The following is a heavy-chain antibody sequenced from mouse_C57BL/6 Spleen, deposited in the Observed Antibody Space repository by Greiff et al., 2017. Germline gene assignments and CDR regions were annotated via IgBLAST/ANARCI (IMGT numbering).Heavy chain of an antibody. CDR2: IDPETGGT. CDR3: TRNYNYNDYSYYFDY. Sequence: QVQLQQSGAELVRPGASVTLSCKASGYTFTDYEMHWVKQTPVHGLEWIGAIDPETGGTAYNQKFKGKAILTADKSSSTAYMELRSLTSEDSAVYYCTRNYNYNDYSYYFDYWGQGTTLTVSS. D-gene: IGHD2-3*01. CDR1: GYTFTDYE. J-gene: IGHJ2*01. V-gene: IGHV1-15*01.